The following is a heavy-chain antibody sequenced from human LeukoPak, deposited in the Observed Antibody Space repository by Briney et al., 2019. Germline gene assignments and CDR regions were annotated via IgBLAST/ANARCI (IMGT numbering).Heavy chain of an antibody. CDR1: VYTFTNYY. J-gene: IGHJ3*02. D-gene: IGHD2-15*01. Sequence: ASVKVSCKASVYTFTNYYMHWVRQAPGQGLEWVGIINPGGGGTKYAPQFQGRVTMTRDTSTSTAYMELRSLRSDDTAVYYCARGGSCYSRCAFDIWGQGTMVTVSS. CDR3: ARGGSCYSRCAFDI. V-gene: IGHV1-46*01. CDR2: INPGGGGT.